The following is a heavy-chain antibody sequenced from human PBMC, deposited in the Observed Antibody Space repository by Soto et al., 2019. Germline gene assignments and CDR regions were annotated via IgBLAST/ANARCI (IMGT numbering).Heavy chain of an antibody. J-gene: IGHJ5*02. Sequence: EVQLVESGGGLVKPGGSLRLSCAASGFTFSSYSMNWVRQAPGKGLEWVSSISSSSSYIYYADSVKGRFTISRDNAKNSLYLQMNSLRAEDTAVYYCARDLGEGSGYFTWGQGTLVTVSS. V-gene: IGHV3-21*01. CDR3: ARDLGEGSGYFT. D-gene: IGHD3-3*01. CDR1: GFTFSSYS. CDR2: ISSSSSYI.